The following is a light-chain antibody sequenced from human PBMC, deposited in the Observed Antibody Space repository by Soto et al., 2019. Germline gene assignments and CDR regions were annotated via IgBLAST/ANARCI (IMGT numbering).Light chain of an antibody. J-gene: IGLJ2*01. CDR3: SSSTSRSTLV. Sequence: QSALTQPASVSGSPGQSITISCTGTSSDVGGYNSVSWYQQHPGKAPKLMIYDVSNRPSGVSNRFSGSKSGNTAPLTISGLQAEDEADYYCSSSTSRSTLVFGGGTKLTVL. CDR1: SSDVGGYNS. CDR2: DVS. V-gene: IGLV2-14*01.